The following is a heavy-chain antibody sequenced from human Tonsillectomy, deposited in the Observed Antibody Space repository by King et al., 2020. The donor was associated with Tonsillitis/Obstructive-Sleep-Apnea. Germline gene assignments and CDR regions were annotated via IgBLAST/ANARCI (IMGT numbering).Heavy chain of an antibody. Sequence: QLVQSGAEVKKPGASVKVSCKASGYTFTRNYVHWVRRAPGQGLEWMGIINPSDGITTYAQKFQGRVTMTSDTSTSTVHMELSSLRAEDTALYYCVRDDKDGRHLDYWGQGSLVSVSS. D-gene: IGHD2-15*01. CDR3: VRDDKDGRHLDY. CDR1: GYTFTRNY. V-gene: IGHV1-46*01. J-gene: IGHJ4*02. CDR2: INPSDGIT.